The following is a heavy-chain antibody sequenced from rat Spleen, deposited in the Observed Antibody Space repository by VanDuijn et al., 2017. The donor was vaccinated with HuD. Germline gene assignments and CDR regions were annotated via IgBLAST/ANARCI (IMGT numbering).Heavy chain of an antibody. CDR3: AKRKGGVMDA. CDR1: GFTFSRYW. CDR2: ISNDGGTT. J-gene: IGHJ4*01. Sequence: EVHLVESGGGLVQPGRSLKLSCAASGFTFSRYWMYWVRQAPGKGLEWISSISNDGGTTYYPDSVKGRFTISRDNAKSTLYLQMNSLRSEDTATYYCAKRKGGVMDAWGQGASVTVSS. V-gene: IGHV5-58*01.